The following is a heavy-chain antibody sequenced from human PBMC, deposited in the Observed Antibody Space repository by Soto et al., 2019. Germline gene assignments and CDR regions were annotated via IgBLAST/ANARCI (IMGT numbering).Heavy chain of an antibody. CDR2: INPTGGRT. D-gene: IGHD3-22*01. CDR3: ARRNYYDSSLDY. CDR1: GYTFINYY. J-gene: IGHJ4*02. V-gene: IGHV1-46*01. Sequence: QVQLVQSGAEVKKPGASVKVSCKASGYTFINYYIHWVRQAPGQGLEWMGTINPTGGRTIYALRFHGRVTMTRDTSTNIVYMDLSSLRPEDTAVYYCARRNYYDSSLDYWGQGSLVTVSA.